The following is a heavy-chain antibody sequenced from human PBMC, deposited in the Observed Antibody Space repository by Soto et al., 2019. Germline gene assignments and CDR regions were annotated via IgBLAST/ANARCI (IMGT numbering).Heavy chain of an antibody. CDR3: AKDVRIGRHYYYYGMDV. CDR2: ISYDGSNK. J-gene: IGHJ6*02. V-gene: IGHV3-30*18. CDR1: GFTFSSYG. Sequence: ESGGGVVQPGRSLRLSCAASGFTFSSYGMHWVRQAPGKGLEWVAVISYDGSNKYYADSVKGRFTISRDNSKNTLYLQMNSLRAEDTAVYYCAKDVRIGRHYYYYGMDVWGQGTTVTVSS.